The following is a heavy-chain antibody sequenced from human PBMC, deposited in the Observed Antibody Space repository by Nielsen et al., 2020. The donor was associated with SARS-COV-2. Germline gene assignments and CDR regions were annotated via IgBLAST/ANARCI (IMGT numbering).Heavy chain of an antibody. V-gene: IGHV3-30*18. CDR1: GFTFSSYG. D-gene: IGHD6-13*01. Sequence: GGSLRLSCAASGFTFSSYGMHWVRQAPGKGLEWVAVISYDGSNKYYADSVKGRFTISRDNSKNTLYLQMNSLRAEDTAVFYCAKGMGEEAAAGLDYWGQGTLVTVSS. CDR3: AKGMGEEAAAGLDY. CDR2: ISYDGSNK. J-gene: IGHJ4*02.